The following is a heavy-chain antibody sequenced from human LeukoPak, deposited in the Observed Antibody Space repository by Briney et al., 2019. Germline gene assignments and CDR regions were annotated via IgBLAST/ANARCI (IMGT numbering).Heavy chain of an antibody. CDR3: ARDSPHRRLDL. D-gene: IGHD2-21*01. Sequence: GGSLRLSCAASGFKFSDHYIDWVRQAPGKGLEWVGRSRNKASSYTTEYAASVEGRFTISRDVSESSLYLQMNSLRTEDTAVYYCARDSPHRRLDLWGQGTLVAVSS. J-gene: IGHJ5*02. CDR1: GFKFSDHY. V-gene: IGHV3-72*01. CDR2: SRNKASSYTT.